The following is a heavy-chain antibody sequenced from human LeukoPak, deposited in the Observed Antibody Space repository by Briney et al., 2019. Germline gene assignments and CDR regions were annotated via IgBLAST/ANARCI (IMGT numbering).Heavy chain of an antibody. CDR2: IIPIFGTA. CDR3: ARARLRSTINWFDP. CDR1: GGTFSSYA. Sequence: GASVKVSCKASGGTFSSYAISWVRQAPGQGLEWMGGIIPIFGTANYAQKFQGRVTITADESTSTAYMELSSLRSEGTAVYCCARARLRSTINWFDPWGQGTLVTVSS. V-gene: IGHV1-69*01. J-gene: IGHJ5*02. D-gene: IGHD2-15*01.